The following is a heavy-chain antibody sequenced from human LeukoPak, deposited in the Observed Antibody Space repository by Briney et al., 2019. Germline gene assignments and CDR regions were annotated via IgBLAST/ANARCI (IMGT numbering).Heavy chain of an antibody. D-gene: IGHD1-14*01. CDR2: MNPNSGNT. CDR3: ARGRTGKGYYYYYGMDV. Sequence: ASVKVSCKASGYTFTSYDINWVRQATGQGLEWMGWMNPNSGNTGYAQKFQGRVTMTRNTSISTAYMELSSLRSEDTAVYYCARGRTGKGYYYYYGMDVWGQGTTVTVSS. V-gene: IGHV1-8*01. CDR1: GYTFTSYD. J-gene: IGHJ6*02.